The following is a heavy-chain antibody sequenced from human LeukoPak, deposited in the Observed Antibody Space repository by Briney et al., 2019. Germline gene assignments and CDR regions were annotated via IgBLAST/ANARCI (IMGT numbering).Heavy chain of an antibody. Sequence: SGPTLVKPTQTLTLTCSLSGVSLSTSGVGVGWIRQPPGKALEWLALIYWDDDKRYSPSLKSRLTISKDTSKNQVVLTMTNMDPVDTATYYCARRLYGSGSSNAFDIWGQGTMVTVSS. D-gene: IGHD3-10*01. CDR1: GVSLSTSGVG. V-gene: IGHV2-5*02. CDR2: IYWDDDK. J-gene: IGHJ3*02. CDR3: ARRLYGSGSSNAFDI.